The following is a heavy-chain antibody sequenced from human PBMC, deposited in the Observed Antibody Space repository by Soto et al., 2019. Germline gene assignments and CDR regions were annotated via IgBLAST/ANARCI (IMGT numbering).Heavy chain of an antibody. CDR2: ITGNAANT. J-gene: IGHJ4*02. Sequence: GASLRLSCSASRFTFGCYAMSWVRQAPGKGLEWVSGITGNAANTVYADSVKGRFTISRDNSKNALYLQLNSLRAEDTAVYFCAXAARDCGGDCYSSYFDSWGQGALVTVSS. CDR3: AXAARDCGGDCYSSYFDS. CDR1: RFTFGCYA. V-gene: IGHV3-23*01. D-gene: IGHD2-21*02.